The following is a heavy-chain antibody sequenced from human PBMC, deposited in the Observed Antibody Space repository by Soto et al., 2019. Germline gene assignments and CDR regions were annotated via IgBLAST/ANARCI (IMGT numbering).Heavy chain of an antibody. D-gene: IGHD2-21*01. CDR1: GGSISSGGYY. Sequence: PSETLSLTCTVSGGSISSGGYYWSWIRQHPGKGLEWIGYIYYSGSTYYNPSLKSRVTISVDTSKNQFSLKLSSVTAADTAVYYCARGPLFDPGFDYWGQGTLVTVSS. CDR3: ARGPLFDPGFDY. V-gene: IGHV4-31*03. J-gene: IGHJ4*02. CDR2: IYYSGST.